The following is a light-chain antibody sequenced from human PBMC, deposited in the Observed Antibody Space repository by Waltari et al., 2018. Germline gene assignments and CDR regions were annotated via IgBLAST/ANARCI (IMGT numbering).Light chain of an antibody. Sequence: EIVMTQSPATLSVSPGERATLSCRASQSVSSNLAWYQQKPGQAPRLLIYGASTRATGIPARCSGRGSGREFTVTSTSLQSVDFADYYCQQYNNLPRLYTFGHGTKLGIK. CDR2: GAS. V-gene: IGKV3-15*01. J-gene: IGKJ2*01. CDR1: QSVSSN. CDR3: QQYNNLPRLYT.